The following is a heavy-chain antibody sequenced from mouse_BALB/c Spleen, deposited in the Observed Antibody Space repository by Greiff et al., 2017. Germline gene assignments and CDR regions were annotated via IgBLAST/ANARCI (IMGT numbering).Heavy chain of an antibody. CDR3: AGGGYYAYAMDD. CDR1: GFTFSSFG. Sequence: EVKLVESGGGLVQPGGSRKLSCAASGFTFSSFGMHWVRQAPEKGLEWVAYISSGSSTIYYADTVKGRFTISRDNPKNTLFLQMTSLRSEDTAMYYCAGGGYYAYAMDDWGQGTSVTVSA. V-gene: IGHV5-17*02. D-gene: IGHD2-3*01. CDR2: ISSGSSTI. J-gene: IGHJ4*01.